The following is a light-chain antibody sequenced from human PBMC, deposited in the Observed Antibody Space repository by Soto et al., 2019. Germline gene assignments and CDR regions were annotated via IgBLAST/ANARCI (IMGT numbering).Light chain of an antibody. CDR3: CSFGGKNIYV. J-gene: IGLJ1*01. V-gene: IGLV2-23*02. CDR2: EVT. Sequence: QSALTQPASVSGSPGQSITISCTGTSSDVGTYKLVSWYQHFPGKAPKLIIFEVTKRPSGVSNRFSGSKSGNTASLTISGLQADYEADYYCCSFGGKNIYVFGTGTKLTVL. CDR1: SSDVGTYKL.